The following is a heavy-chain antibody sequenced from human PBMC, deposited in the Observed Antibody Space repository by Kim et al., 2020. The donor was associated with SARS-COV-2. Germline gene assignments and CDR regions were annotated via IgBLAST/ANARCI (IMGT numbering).Heavy chain of an antibody. D-gene: IGHD6-6*01. CDR3: ARGSSGQYGMDV. V-gene: IGHV4-4*07. CDR2: T. Sequence: TNYNPSLQSRVTMSVDTSKSQFSLMLSSVIAADTAVYYCARGSSGQYGMDVWGQGITVIVSS. J-gene: IGHJ6*02.